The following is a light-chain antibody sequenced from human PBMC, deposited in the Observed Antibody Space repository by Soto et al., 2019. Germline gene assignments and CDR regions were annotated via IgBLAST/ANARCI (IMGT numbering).Light chain of an antibody. CDR2: GNS. Sequence: QSVLTQPPSVSGAPGQRVTISCTGSSSNIGAGYDVHWYQQLPGTAPKLLIYGNSNRPSGVPDRFSGSKSGTSASLAITGLQAEDEADYYCQSYDSSLSGHWVFGGGTKL. CDR3: QSYDSSLSGHWV. V-gene: IGLV1-40*01. J-gene: IGLJ3*02. CDR1: SSNIGAGYD.